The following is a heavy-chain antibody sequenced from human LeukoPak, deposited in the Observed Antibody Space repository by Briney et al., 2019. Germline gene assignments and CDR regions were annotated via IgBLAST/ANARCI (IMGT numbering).Heavy chain of an antibody. CDR3: ASLGAYGSGSAGYDY. CDR2: IYYSGST. CDR1: GGSISSYY. J-gene: IGHJ4*02. V-gene: IGHV4-59*01. D-gene: IGHD3-10*01. Sequence: PSETLSLTCTVSGGSISSYYWSWIRQPPGKGLEWIGYIYYSGSTNYNPSLKSRVTTSVDTSKNQFSLKLSSVTAAGTAVYYCASLGAYGSGSAGYDYWGQGTLVTVSS.